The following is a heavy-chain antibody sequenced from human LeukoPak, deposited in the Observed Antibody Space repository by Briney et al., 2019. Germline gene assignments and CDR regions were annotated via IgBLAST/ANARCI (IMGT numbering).Heavy chain of an antibody. Sequence: ASVKVSCKASGYTFTMYYIHWVRQAPRQGLEWMGMSNPSNGATTFAQRFQGRVTMTRDMSTTTVYMDLRSLTSEDTDVYFSPKEHRGGLTDSAGELFASYYTYYYMDVWGRGTTVTVSS. CDR1: GYTFTMYY. V-gene: IGHV1-46*01. D-gene: IGHD3-10*01. J-gene: IGHJ6*03. CDR2: SNPSNGAT. CDR3: PKEHRGGLTDSAGELFASYYTYYYMDV.